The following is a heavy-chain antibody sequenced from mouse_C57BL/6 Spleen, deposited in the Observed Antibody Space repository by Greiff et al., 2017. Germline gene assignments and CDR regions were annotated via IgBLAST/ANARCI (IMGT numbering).Heavy chain of an antibody. J-gene: IGHJ2*01. D-gene: IGHD3-1*01. CDR1: GYTFTSYW. CDR3: ARGGTAQATRY. CDR2: IHPNSGST. Sequence: VQLQQSGAELVKPGASVKLSCKASGYTFTSYWMHWVKQRPGQGLEWIGMIHPNSGSTNYNEKFKSKATLTVDKSSSTAYMQLSSLTSEDSAVYYCARGGTAQATRYWGQGTTLTVSS. V-gene: IGHV1-64*01.